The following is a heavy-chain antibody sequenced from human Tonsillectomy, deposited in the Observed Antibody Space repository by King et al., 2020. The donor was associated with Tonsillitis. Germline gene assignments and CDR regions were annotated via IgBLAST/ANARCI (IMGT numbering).Heavy chain of an antibody. D-gene: IGHD3-22*01. CDR2: SKSKTDGGTT. V-gene: IGHV3-15*01. Sequence: VQLVESGGGLVKPGGSLRLSCAASGFTFSNAWMSWVRQAPGKGLEWVGRSKSKTDGGTTDYAAPVKGRFTISRDDSKNTLYLQMNSLKTEDTAVYYCTRDSSGYYYYYYMDVWGKGTTVTVSS. J-gene: IGHJ6*03. CDR3: TRDSSGYYYYYYMDV. CDR1: GFTFSNAW.